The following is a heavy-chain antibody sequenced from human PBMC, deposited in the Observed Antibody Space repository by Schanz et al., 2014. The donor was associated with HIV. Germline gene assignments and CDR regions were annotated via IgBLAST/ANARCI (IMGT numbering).Heavy chain of an antibody. V-gene: IGHV3-48*02. CDR2: ISSSSSMK. D-gene: IGHD3-9*01. CDR3: ARDLLLAPNDWLNAFDV. Sequence: MQLVESGGGLVQPGGSLRLSCVASGFPFSSYSMTWVRQASGKGLEWVSYISSSSSMKYYADSVKGRFTISRDNAENSLYLQMNRLRDEDTAVYYCARDLLLAPNDWLNAFDVWGQGTTVTVSS. CDR1: GFPFSSYS. J-gene: IGHJ3*01.